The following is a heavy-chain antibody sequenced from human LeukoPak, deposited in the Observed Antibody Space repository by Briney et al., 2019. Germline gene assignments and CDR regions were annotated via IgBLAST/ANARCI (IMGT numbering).Heavy chain of an antibody. V-gene: IGHV3-23*01. Sequence: GGSLGLSCAASGFTFSSYAMSWVRQAPGKGLEWVSAISGSGGSTYYADSVKGRFTISRDNSKNTLYLQMNSLRAEDTAVYYCAKRGRLLVVPAAFDPWGQGTLVTVSS. J-gene: IGHJ5*02. CDR1: GFTFSSYA. CDR3: AKRGRLLVVPAAFDP. CDR2: ISGSGGST. D-gene: IGHD2-2*01.